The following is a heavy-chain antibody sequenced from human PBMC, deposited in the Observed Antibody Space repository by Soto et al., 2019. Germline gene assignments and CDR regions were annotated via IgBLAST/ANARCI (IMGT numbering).Heavy chain of an antibody. Sequence: ASVKVACKASGYTFTSYCISWVRQAPGQGLEWMGWISAYNGNTNYAQKFQGRVTMTTDTSTSTAYMELRSLRSDDTAVYYCARDIFWGGVEEANWLDPWGQGTLVTVSS. CDR2: ISAYNGNT. CDR1: GYTFTSYC. D-gene: IGHD3-16*01. V-gene: IGHV1-18*01. J-gene: IGHJ5*02. CDR3: ARDIFWGGVEEANWLDP.